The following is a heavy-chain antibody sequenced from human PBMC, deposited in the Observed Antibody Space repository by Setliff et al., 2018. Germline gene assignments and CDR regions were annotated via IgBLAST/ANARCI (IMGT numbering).Heavy chain of an antibody. CDR1: GFTFSSYW. CDR2: LHPNGITT. CDR3: ARSPRPPTSLDYVDV. D-gene: IGHD2-2*01. J-gene: IGHJ6*03. V-gene: IGHV3-74*01. Sequence: GGSLRLSCEASGFTFSSYWMHWVRQAPGKGLVWVSRLHPNGITTRYADSVKGRFTIYRDMAENTLYLQMNSLRAEDTAVYYCARSPRPPTSLDYVDVWGDGTMVTVSS.